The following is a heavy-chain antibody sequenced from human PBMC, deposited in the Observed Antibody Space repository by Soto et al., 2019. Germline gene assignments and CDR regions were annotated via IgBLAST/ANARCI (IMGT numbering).Heavy chain of an antibody. D-gene: IGHD3-10*01. CDR3: ARGGDTMVRGVIIYYFYGMDV. J-gene: IGHJ6*02. Sequence: PSETLSLTCAVSGYSISSGYYWGWIRQPPGKGLEWIGSIHHSGSTYYNPSLKSRVTIALDTSRNQFSLRLSSVTAADTAVYSCARGGDTMVRGVIIYYFYGMDVWGQGTTVTVSS. CDR2: IHHSGST. CDR1: GYSISSGYY. V-gene: IGHV4-38-2*01.